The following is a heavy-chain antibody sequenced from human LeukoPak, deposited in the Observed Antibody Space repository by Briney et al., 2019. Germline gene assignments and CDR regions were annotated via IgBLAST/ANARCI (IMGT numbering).Heavy chain of an antibody. CDR1: GGSINSGGYS. D-gene: IGHD3-10*01. CDR2: IYHSGNT. Sequence: PSQTLSLTCTVSGGSINSGGYSWSWIRQPPGKGLEWIGYIYHSGNTYYNPSLKSRVTISVDRSKDQFSLKLNSVTAADTAVYYCARVQHPGYDYGSGYGMDVWGQGTTVTVSS. V-gene: IGHV4-30-2*01. CDR3: ARVQHPGYDYGSGYGMDV. J-gene: IGHJ6*02.